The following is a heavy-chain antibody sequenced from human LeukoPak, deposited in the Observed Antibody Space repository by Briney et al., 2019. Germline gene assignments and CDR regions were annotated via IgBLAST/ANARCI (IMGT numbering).Heavy chain of an antibody. D-gene: IGHD2-2*01. Sequence: GGSLRLSCAASGFTFSSYWMHWVRQAPGKGLVWVSRINSDGSSTSYADSVKGRFTISRDNAKNTLYLQMNSLRAEDTAVYYCAREVVVPAAMNFYYYYYMDVWGKGTTVTVSS. CDR3: AREVVVPAAMNFYYYYYMDV. J-gene: IGHJ6*03. CDR2: INSDGSST. V-gene: IGHV3-74*01. CDR1: GFTFSSYW.